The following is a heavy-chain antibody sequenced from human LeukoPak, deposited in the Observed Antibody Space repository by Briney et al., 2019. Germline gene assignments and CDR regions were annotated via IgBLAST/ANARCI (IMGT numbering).Heavy chain of an antibody. J-gene: IGHJ4*02. V-gene: IGHV3-7*01. Sequence: GGSLRLSCAASGFTFSSYGVHWVRQAPGKGLEWVGNINQDGSDKYYVDSVKGRFTISRDNAKNSLYLQMNSLRAEDTAVYYCARDIRYFDSWGQGNMVTVSS. CDR1: GFTFSSYG. CDR2: INQDGSDK. CDR3: ARDIRYFDS.